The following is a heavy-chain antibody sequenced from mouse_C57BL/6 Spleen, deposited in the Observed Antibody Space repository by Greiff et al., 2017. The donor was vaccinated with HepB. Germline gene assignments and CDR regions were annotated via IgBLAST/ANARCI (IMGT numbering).Heavy chain of an antibody. Sequence: QVQLKQPGAELVKPGASVKLSCKASGYTFTSYWMQWVKQRPGQGLEWIGEIDPSDSYTNYNQKFKGKATLTVDTSSSTAYMQLSSLTSEDSAVYYCASQTGTQRYYAMDYWGQGTSVTVSS. D-gene: IGHD4-1*01. CDR1: GYTFTSYW. J-gene: IGHJ4*01. CDR3: ASQTGTQRYYAMDY. V-gene: IGHV1-50*01. CDR2: IDPSDSYT.